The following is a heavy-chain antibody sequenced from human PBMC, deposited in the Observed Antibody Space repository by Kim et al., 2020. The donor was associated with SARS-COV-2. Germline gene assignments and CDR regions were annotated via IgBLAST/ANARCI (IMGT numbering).Heavy chain of an antibody. D-gene: IGHD3-16*01. J-gene: IGHJ4*02. Sequence: FTISKDNAKNSLYLQMNSLRVEDTAVYYCARASWGFDSWGQGTQVTVSS. CDR3: ARASWGFDS. V-gene: IGHV3-11*05.